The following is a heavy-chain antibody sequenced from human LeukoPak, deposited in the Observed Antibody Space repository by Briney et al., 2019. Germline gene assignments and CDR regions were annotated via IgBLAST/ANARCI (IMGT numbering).Heavy chain of an antibody. D-gene: IGHD3-10*01. V-gene: IGHV1-69*01. Sequence: ASVKVSCKASGGTFSSYAISWVGQAPGQGLEWMGGIIPIFGTANYAQKFQGRVTITADESTSTAYMELSSLRSEDTAVYYYARDSSPSGGHWGQGTLVTVSS. J-gene: IGHJ4*02. CDR3: ARDSSPSGGH. CDR1: GGTFSSYA. CDR2: IIPIFGTA.